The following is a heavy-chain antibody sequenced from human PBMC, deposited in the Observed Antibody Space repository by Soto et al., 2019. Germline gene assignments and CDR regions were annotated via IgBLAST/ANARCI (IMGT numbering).Heavy chain of an antibody. D-gene: IGHD2-2*01. CDR2: IYYSSST. CDR3: ARLGKYYQSLDP. J-gene: IGHJ5*02. CDR1: GGSIISSSCY. Sequence: PSETLSVTCTVSGGSIISSSCYWIRNRQPPGKELEWIGYIYYSSSTNYTPSLKSRVTISVDTSKNHFSLRLASVTAADTAVYYCARLGKYYQSLDPWGPGTLVTVPQ. V-gene: IGHV4-39*07.